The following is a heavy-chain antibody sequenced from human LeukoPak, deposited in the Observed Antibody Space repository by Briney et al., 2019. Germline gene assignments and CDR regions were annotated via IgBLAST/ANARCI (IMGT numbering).Heavy chain of an antibody. J-gene: IGHJ6*03. D-gene: IGHD2-2*01. CDR2: ISSSSSYI. CDR1: GSTFSSYS. CDR3: ARDRVVVVPAEGYYYYYMDV. Sequence: PGGSLRLSCAASGSTFSSYSMNWVRQAPGKGLEWVSSISSSSSYIYYADSVKGRFTISRDNAKNSLYLQMNSLRAEDTAVYYCARDRVVVVPAEGYYYYYMDVWGKGTTVTVSS. V-gene: IGHV3-21*01.